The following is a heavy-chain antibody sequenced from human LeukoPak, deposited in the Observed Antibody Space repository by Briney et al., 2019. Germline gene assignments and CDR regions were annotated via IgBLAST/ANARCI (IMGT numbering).Heavy chain of an antibody. D-gene: IGHD3-3*01. CDR3: ARVGYYDFWSGYY. J-gene: IGHJ4*02. CDR1: GFTFSSYG. V-gene: IGHV3-7*01. CDR2: IKQDGSEK. Sequence: GGSLRLSCAASGFTFSSYGMHWVRQAPGKGLEWVANIKQDGSEKYYVDSVKGRFTISRDNAKNSLYLQMSSLRAEDTAVYYCARVGYYDFWSGYYWGQGTLVTVSS.